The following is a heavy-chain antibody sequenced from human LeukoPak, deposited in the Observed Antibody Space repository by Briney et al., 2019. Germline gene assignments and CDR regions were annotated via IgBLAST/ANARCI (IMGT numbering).Heavy chain of an antibody. J-gene: IGHJ4*02. CDR1: GYTFTGYY. Sequence: ASVKVSCKASGYTFTGYYMHWVRQTPGQGLEWMGWINPNSGGTNYAQKFADRVTMNRDTSISTDYMELSRLSFDDTAVYYCARCPDILTGENFDYWGQGTLVTVSS. V-gene: IGHV1-2*02. D-gene: IGHD3-9*01. CDR2: INPNSGGT. CDR3: ARCPDILTGENFDY.